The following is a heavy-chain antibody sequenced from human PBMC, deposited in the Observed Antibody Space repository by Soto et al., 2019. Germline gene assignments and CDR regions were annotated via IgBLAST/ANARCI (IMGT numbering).Heavy chain of an antibody. CDR2: ISSSSSATYI. Sequence: GGSLRLSCAGSGFTFSTYSMDWARQAPGKGLEWVSSISSSSSATYINYADSVKGRFTISRDNAQNSLYLQMNSLRPEDTAVYYCARQGTSTKYYTMDVWGQGTTVTVSS. V-gene: IGHV3-21*01. CDR1: GFTFSTYS. D-gene: IGHD2-2*01. J-gene: IGHJ6*02. CDR3: ARQGTSTKYYTMDV.